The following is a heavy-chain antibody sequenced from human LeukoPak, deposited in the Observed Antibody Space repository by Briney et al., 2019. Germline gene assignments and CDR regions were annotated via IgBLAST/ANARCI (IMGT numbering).Heavy chain of an antibody. CDR3: AKDPYYYGSGSYFDY. Sequence: PGGSLRLSCAASGFTFSSYAMSLVRQAPGKGLEWVSAISGSGGSTYYADSVKGRFTISRDNSKNTLYLQMNSLRAEDTAVYYCAKDPYYYGSGSYFDYWGQGTLVTVSS. CDR2: ISGSGGST. J-gene: IGHJ4*02. D-gene: IGHD3-10*01. V-gene: IGHV3-23*01. CDR1: GFTFSSYA.